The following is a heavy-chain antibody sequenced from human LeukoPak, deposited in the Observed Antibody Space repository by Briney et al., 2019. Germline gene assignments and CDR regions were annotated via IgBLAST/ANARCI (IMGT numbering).Heavy chain of an antibody. D-gene: IGHD3-3*01. V-gene: IGHV3-7*01. CDR1: GFTFSRYW. CDR3: ARVGTIFGVVTHYNMDV. Sequence: GGSLRLSCAASGFTFSRYWMSWVRQAPGKGLEWVANIKQDGSGKYYVDSVKGRFTISRDNAKNSLYLQMNSLRAEDTAVYYCARVGTIFGVVTHYNMDVWGKGTTVIVSS. CDR2: IKQDGSGK. J-gene: IGHJ6*03.